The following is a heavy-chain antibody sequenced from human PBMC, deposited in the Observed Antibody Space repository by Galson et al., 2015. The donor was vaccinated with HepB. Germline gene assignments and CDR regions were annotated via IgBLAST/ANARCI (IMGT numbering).Heavy chain of an antibody. CDR3: ARGNYGGD. V-gene: IGHV3-7*03. Sequence: TFTAYWMNWVRQAPGKGLEWVANIKQDGSETHYVQSVKGRFTISRDNAKNSVFLQMNSLRAEDTAVYYCARGNYGGDWGQGTLVTVSS. J-gene: IGHJ4*02. D-gene: IGHD4-23*01. CDR1: TFTAYW. CDR2: IKQDGSET.